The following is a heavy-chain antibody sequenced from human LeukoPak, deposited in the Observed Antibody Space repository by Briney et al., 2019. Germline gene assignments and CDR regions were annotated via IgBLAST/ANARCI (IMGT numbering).Heavy chain of an antibody. CDR1: GYTFTSYG. Sequence: ASVKVSCKASGYTFTSYGISWVRQAPGQGLEWMGWISPYNGNTNYAQKLQGRVTMTTDTSTSTAYMELRSLRSDDTAVYYCARDYDILTGYIAFDIWGQGTMVTVSS. V-gene: IGHV1-18*04. CDR2: ISPYNGNT. D-gene: IGHD3-9*01. J-gene: IGHJ3*02. CDR3: ARDYDILTGYIAFDI.